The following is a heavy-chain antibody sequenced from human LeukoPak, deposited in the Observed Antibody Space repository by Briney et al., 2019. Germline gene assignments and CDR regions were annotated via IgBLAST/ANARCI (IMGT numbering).Heavy chain of an antibody. V-gene: IGHV4/OR15-8*01. D-gene: IGHD6-19*01. CDR2: IHHEGST. CDR1: GGSISSGIR. J-gene: IGHJ4*02. CDR3: TAQGGWYIDY. Sequence: PSETLSLTCGVSGGSISSGIRWSWVRQPPGKGLEWIGEIHHEGSTKYSPSLKSRVTISVDKSKNQFSLKLNSVTAADTAVYYCTAQGGWYIDYWAREPWSPSPQ.